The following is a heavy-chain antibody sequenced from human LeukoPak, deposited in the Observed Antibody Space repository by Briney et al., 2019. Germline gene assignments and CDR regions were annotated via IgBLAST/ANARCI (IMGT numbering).Heavy chain of an antibody. V-gene: IGHV1-8*03. CDR2: MNPNSGNT. CDR1: GYTFTSYD. D-gene: IGHD3-10*01. J-gene: IGHJ4*02. Sequence: GASVKVSCKASGYTFTSYDINWVRQATGQGLEWMGWMNPNSGNTGYAQKFQGRVTITRNTSISTAYMELSSLRSEDTAVYYCARNTMVRGVHGLGYWGQGTLVTVSS. CDR3: ARNTMVRGVHGLGY.